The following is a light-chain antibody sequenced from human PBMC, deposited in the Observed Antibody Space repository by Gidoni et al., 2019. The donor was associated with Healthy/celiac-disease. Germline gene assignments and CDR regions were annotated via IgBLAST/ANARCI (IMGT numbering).Light chain of an antibody. J-gene: IGKJ1*01. CDR2: KAS. CDR3: QQYNSYSRT. CDR1: QSISSW. Sequence: DIQMTQSPSTLSASVGDRVTITCRASQSISSWLAWYQQKPGKAPKLLISKASSLESGVPSRFRGSGSGTEFPLTISSLQPYDFATYYCQQYNSYSRTFGQGTKVEIK. V-gene: IGKV1-5*03.